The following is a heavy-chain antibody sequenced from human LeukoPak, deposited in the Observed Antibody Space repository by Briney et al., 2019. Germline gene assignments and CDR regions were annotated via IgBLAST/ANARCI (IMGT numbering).Heavy chain of an antibody. CDR1: GGSFSDYY. CDR2: INHSGST. D-gene: IGHD3-10*01. Sequence: PSETLSLTCAIYGGSFSDYYWSWIRQSSGRGLEWIGQINHSGSTNYNPSLKSRVTMSVDTSKNQFSLNLSSVTAADTAVYYCAREAPISDSGNYYKSLGYWGQGTLVTVSS. J-gene: IGHJ4*02. CDR3: AREAPISDSGNYYKSLGY. V-gene: IGHV4-34*01.